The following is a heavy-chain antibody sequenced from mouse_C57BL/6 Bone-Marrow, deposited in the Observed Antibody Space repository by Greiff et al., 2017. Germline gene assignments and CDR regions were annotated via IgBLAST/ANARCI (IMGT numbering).Heavy chain of an antibody. D-gene: IGHD2-1*01. Sequence: VQLQQPGAELVKPGASVKMSCKASGYTFTSYWITWVKQRPGQGLEWIGDIYPGSGSTNYNEKFKSKATLTLDTSSTTAYMQLSSLTSEASSVYYCAKIYYGPFDYWGQGTTLTVSS. CDR2: IYPGSGST. J-gene: IGHJ2*01. CDR3: AKIYYGPFDY. CDR1: GYTFTSYW. V-gene: IGHV1-55*01.